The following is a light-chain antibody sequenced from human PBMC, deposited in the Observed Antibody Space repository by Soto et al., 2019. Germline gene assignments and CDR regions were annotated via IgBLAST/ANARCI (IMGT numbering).Light chain of an antibody. CDR2: GDI. J-gene: IGLJ2*01. Sequence: QSVLTQPPSVSGAPGQRVSISCTGTSSNIGAGYDVHWYQHLPGTAPKLLIFGDINRPSGVPDRFSGSKSGTSASLAITGLQDEDEADYYCQSYDSSLSISVFGGGTQLTVL. CDR3: QSYDSSLSISV. V-gene: IGLV1-40*01. CDR1: SSNIGAGYD.